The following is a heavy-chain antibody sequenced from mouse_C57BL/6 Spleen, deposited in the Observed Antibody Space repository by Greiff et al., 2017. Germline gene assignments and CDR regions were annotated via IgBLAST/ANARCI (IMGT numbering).Heavy chain of an antibody. CDR1: GYTFTSYW. V-gene: IGHV1-50*01. CDR3: ARGGFQGAMDY. J-gene: IGHJ4*01. CDR2: IDPSDSYT. Sequence: QVQLQQPGAELVKPGASVKLSCKASGYTFTSYWMQRVKQRPGQGLEWIGEIDPSDSYTNYNQKFKGKATLTVDTSSSTAYMQLSSLTSEDSAVYYCARGGFQGAMDYWGQGTSVTVSS.